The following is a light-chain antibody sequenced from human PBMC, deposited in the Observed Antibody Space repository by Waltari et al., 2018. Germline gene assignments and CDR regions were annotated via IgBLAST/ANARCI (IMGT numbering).Light chain of an antibody. V-gene: IGKV1-39*01. CDR3: QQSYNIPWT. CDR1: QSISSY. CDR2: GAS. J-gene: IGKJ1*01. Sequence: DIQMTQSPLFLSASVGDRVTITCRASQSISSYLNWYQQKPWKAPKLLISGASSLQSGVPSSFRGSGSGTDFTLTISCLQPEDFATYYCQQSYNIPWTFGQGARVEIK.